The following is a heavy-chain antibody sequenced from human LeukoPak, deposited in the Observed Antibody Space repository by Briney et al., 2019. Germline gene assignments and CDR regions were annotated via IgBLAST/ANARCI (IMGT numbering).Heavy chain of an antibody. D-gene: IGHD6-19*01. CDR3: ARDRASSGWYNFDY. Sequence: ASVKVSCKASGYIFTNYGISWVRQAPGQGLEWMGWISGYNGDTNYTVNLQGRVTMTTDTSTSTAYMELRSLRSDDTAVYFCARDRASSGWYNFDYWGQGTLVTVSS. CDR1: GYIFTNYG. CDR2: ISGYNGDT. J-gene: IGHJ4*02. V-gene: IGHV1-18*01.